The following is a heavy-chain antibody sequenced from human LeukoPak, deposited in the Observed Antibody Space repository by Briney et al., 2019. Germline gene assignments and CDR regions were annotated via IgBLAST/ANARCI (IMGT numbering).Heavy chain of an antibody. Sequence: GSLRLSCAASGFTFSNYILNWVRQAPGEGLEWVSSSSTSSTYMYYADSVKGRFTISRDNAKSSLYLQMNSLRAEDTAVYYCARAMSFYYGSAFDYWGQGTLVTLSS. CDR1: GFTFSNYI. D-gene: IGHD3-10*01. J-gene: IGHJ4*02. CDR2: SSTSSTYM. V-gene: IGHV3-21*01. CDR3: ARAMSFYYGSAFDY.